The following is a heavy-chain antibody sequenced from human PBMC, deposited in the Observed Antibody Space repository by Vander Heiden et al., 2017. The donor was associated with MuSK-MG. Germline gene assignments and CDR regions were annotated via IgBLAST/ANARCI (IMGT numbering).Heavy chain of an antibody. J-gene: IGHJ5*02. CDR1: GFTFSSYW. V-gene: IGHV3-74*01. CDR3: ARPMGATTWFDP. D-gene: IGHD1-26*01. Sequence: EVQLVESGGGLVQPGGSLRLSCAASGFTFSSYWMHGVRQAPGKGLVWVSRINSDGSSTSYADSVKGRFTISRDNAKNTLYLQMNSLRAEDTAVYYCARPMGATTWFDPWGQGTLVTVSS. CDR2: INSDGSST.